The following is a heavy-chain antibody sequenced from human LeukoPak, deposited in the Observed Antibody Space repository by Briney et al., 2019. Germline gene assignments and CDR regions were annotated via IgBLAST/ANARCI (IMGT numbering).Heavy chain of an antibody. V-gene: IGHV4-39*07. J-gene: IGHJ4*02. CDR3: ARDRLLWFGELNHYFDY. CDR1: GGSISSSSYY. D-gene: IGHD3-10*01. CDR2: IYYSGST. Sequence: PSETLSLTCTVSGGSISSSSYYWGWIRQPPGKGLEWIGSIYYSGSTYYNPSLKSRVTISVDTSKNQFSLKLSSVTAADTAVYYCARDRLLWFGELNHYFDYWGQGTLVTVSS.